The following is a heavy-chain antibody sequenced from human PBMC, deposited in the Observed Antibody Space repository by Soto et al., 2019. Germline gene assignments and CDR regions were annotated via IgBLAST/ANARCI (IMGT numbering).Heavy chain of an antibody. D-gene: IGHD1-26*01. Sequence: WGSLRLSCAASGFHFGSYAMRLVRPAPGKGLEWVAVISYDGSNKYYADSVKGRFTISRDNSKNTLYLQMNSLRAEDTAVYYCARDPPVGATSDAFDIWGQGTMVTVSS. CDR1: GFHFGSYA. J-gene: IGHJ3*02. CDR2: ISYDGSNK. V-gene: IGHV3-30-3*01. CDR3: ARDPPVGATSDAFDI.